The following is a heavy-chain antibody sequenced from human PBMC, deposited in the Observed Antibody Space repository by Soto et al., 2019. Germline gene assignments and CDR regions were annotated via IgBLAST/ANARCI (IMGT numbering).Heavy chain of an antibody. D-gene: IGHD3-10*01. Sequence: PWETLSLTCSVSGDSISSSGFYWSWLRQHPGKALEWLGYIHYTGSTSYNPSLKSRLAISLDASKNQFSLSLSSVTSADTAVYYCARDHRSLGDYYGIDVWGPGTTVTVSS. CDR1: GDSISSSGFY. CDR2: IHYTGST. J-gene: IGHJ6*02. CDR3: ARDHRSLGDYYGIDV. V-gene: IGHV4-31*03.